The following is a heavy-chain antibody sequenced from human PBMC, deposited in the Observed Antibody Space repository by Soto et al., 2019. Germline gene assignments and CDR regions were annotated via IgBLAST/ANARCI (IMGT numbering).Heavy chain of an antibody. CDR3: AIAPRRADP. V-gene: IGHV3-53*01. Sequence: GESLKISCAVSGFTVTVHYVNWVRQAPGKGLEWVSVIYIGGATYYRDSVQGRFTLSRDPSDNSVSLHMNNLTVADTAVYFCAIAPRRADPGGGGPLSPVS. CDR1: GFTVTVHY. J-gene: IGHJ5*02. CDR2: IYIGGAT.